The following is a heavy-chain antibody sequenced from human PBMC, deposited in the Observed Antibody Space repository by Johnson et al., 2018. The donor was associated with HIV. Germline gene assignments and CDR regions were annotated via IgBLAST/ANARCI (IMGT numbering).Heavy chain of an antibody. CDR2: ISWNSGSI. CDR3: AKDLGVGNEPGAFDI. CDR1: GFTFDDYA. V-gene: IGHV3-9*01. Sequence: VQLVESGGGLVQPGRSLRLSCAASGFTFDDYAMHWVRQAPGKGLEWVSGISWNSGSIGYADSVKGRFTISRDNAKNSLYLQMNSLRAEDTALYYCAKDLGVGNEPGAFDIWGQGTMVTVSS. D-gene: IGHD4-23*01. J-gene: IGHJ3*02.